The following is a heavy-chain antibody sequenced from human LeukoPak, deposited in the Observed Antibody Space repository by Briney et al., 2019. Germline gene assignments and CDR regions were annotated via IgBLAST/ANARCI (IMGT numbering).Heavy chain of an antibody. Sequence: SETLSLTCTVSGGSISSHYWSWIRQPPGKGLEWIGYFYYSGSTNYNPSLKSRVTISVDTSKNQFSLKLSSVTAADTAVYYCARGSSSFNYYYYYMDVWGKGTTVTVSS. J-gene: IGHJ6*03. CDR1: GGSISSHY. V-gene: IGHV4-59*11. CDR3: ARGSSSFNYYYYYMDV. D-gene: IGHD6-6*01. CDR2: FYYSGST.